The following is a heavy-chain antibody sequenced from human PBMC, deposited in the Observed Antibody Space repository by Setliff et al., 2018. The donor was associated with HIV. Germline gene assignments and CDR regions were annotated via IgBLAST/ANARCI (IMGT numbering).Heavy chain of an antibody. Sequence: SETLSLTCTVSGYSISNGYYWGWLRQSPGKGLEWIGSMFHSGNTYYNPSLESRVSMSVDTSTNQVSLQLSSVTAADTAVYYCARGKSGSYDAYDMWGQGTMVTVSS. D-gene: IGHD5-12*01. CDR1: GYSISNGYY. V-gene: IGHV4-38-2*02. CDR2: MFHSGNT. J-gene: IGHJ3*02. CDR3: ARGKSGSYDAYDM.